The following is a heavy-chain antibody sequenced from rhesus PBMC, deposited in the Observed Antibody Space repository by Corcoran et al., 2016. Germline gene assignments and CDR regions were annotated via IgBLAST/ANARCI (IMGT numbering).Heavy chain of an antibody. Sequence: QVQLQESGPGVVKPSETLSLTCAVSGYSISSGYDWSWFRQPPGKGLEWIGLISGSGGSTGYNPSLKSRVTISTDASKNQFSLKLSSVTAADTAVYYCARTIAAGFFDYWGQGVLVTVSS. J-gene: IGHJ4*01. D-gene: IGHD6-13*01. CDR1: GYSISSGYD. CDR2: ISGSGGST. V-gene: IGHV4-127*01. CDR3: ARTIAAGFFDY.